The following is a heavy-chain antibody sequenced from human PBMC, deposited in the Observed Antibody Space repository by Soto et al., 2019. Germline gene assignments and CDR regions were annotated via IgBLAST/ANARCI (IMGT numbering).Heavy chain of an antibody. CDR2: MNPGSGDT. CDR1: GYTFTNND. CDR3: ARMSSFGSLHWFDP. V-gene: IGHV1-8*01. J-gene: IGHJ5*01. D-gene: IGHD5-18*01. Sequence: SVKVSCKASGYTFTNNDVTWVRQATGQGLEWMGWMNPGSGDTVYSQKFQGRGTMTRGISIATAYMELSSLRPEDTAIYHCARMSSFGSLHWFDPWGQGTMVKVSS.